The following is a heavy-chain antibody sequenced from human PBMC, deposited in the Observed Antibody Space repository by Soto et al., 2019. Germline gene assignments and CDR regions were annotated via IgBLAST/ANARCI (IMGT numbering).Heavy chain of an antibody. CDR2: IWYDGSNK. CDR1: GFTFSSYG. Sequence: QVQLVESGGGVVQPGRSLRLSCAASGFTFSSYGMHWVRQAPGKGLEWVAVIWYDGSNKYYADSVKGRFTISRDNSKNTLYLQMNSLRAEDTAVYYCARDLSSSWYFYYYGMDVWGQGTTVTVSS. CDR3: ARDLSSSWYFYYYGMDV. V-gene: IGHV3-33*01. D-gene: IGHD6-13*01. J-gene: IGHJ6*02.